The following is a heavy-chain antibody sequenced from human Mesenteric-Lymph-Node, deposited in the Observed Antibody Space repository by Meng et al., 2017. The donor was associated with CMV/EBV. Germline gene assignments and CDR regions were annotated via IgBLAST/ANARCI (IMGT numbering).Heavy chain of an antibody. J-gene: IGHJ2*01. CDR1: GFTFNTHS. V-gene: IGHV3-21*01. CDR2: ISSSSTYI. Sequence: GESLKISCAASGFTFNTHSMNWVRQAPGKGLEWVSSISSSSTYIYYADSVQGRFTISRVNAKSSLYLQMNSLRAEDTAVYYCARNSGNFDLWGRGTLVTVSS. D-gene: IGHD4-23*01. CDR3: ARNSGNFDL.